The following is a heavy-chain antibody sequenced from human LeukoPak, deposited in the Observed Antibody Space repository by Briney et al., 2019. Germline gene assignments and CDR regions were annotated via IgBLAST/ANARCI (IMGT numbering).Heavy chain of an antibody. Sequence: ASVKVSCKASGYTFTGYYMHWVRQAPGQGLEWMGRINPNSGGTNYAQKFQGRVTMTRDTSISTAYMELSRLRSDDTAVYYCASGDMVRGVPLDYWGQGTLVTVSS. CDR3: ASGDMVRGVPLDY. J-gene: IGHJ4*02. V-gene: IGHV1-2*06. CDR1: GYTFTGYY. D-gene: IGHD3-10*01. CDR2: INPNSGGT.